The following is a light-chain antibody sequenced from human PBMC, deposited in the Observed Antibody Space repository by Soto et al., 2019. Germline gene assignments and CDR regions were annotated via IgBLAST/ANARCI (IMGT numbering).Light chain of an antibody. J-gene: IGKJ5*01. Sequence: EIVLTQSPATLSLSPGERATLSCRASQSVSSYLAWYQQKPGHAPRLLIHDASIRATGIPARLSGSGSGTDFTLTISSLEPEDFAVYFCHQRNKFGQGTRLEIK. CDR3: HQRNK. CDR2: DAS. V-gene: IGKV3-11*01. CDR1: QSVSSY.